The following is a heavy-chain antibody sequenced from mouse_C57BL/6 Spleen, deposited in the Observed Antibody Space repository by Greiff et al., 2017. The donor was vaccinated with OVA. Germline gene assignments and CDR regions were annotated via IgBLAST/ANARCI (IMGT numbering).Heavy chain of an antibody. CDR1: GYTFTSYG. CDR3: ARKHSNAYFDY. V-gene: IGHV1-81*01. CDR2: IYPRSGNT. D-gene: IGHD2-5*01. J-gene: IGHJ2*01. Sequence: QVQLQQSGAELARPGASVKLSCKASGYTFTSYGISWVKQRPGQGLEWIGEIYPRSGNTYYNEKFKGKATLTADKSSSTAYMELRSLTSEDSAVYSCARKHSNAYFDYWGQGTTLTVSS.